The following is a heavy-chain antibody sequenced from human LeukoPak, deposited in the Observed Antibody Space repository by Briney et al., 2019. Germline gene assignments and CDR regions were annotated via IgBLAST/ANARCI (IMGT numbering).Heavy chain of an antibody. D-gene: IGHD6-6*01. CDR1: GGSISSYY. Sequence: SETLSLTCTVSGGSISSYYWSWLRQPPGKGLEWIGYIYYSGSTNYNPSLKSRVTISVDTSKNQFSLKLSSVTAADTAVYYCARLYSSSFPLYWGQGTMVTVSS. J-gene: IGHJ4*02. CDR2: IYYSGST. V-gene: IGHV4-59*08. CDR3: ARLYSSSFPLY.